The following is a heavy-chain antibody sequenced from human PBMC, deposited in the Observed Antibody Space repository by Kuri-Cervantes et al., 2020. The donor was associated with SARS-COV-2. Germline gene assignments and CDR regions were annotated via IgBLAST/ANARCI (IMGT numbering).Heavy chain of an antibody. CDR2: INAGNGNT. J-gene: IGHJ6*02. CDR1: GYTFTSYA. D-gene: IGHD6-6*01. Sequence: ASVKVSCKASGYTFTSYAMHWVRQAPGQRLEWMGWINAGNGNTKYSQKVQGRATMTTDTSTNTAYMELRILRSDDTAVYYCSRDVDFSSGEYSYYYYGMDVWAQGTTVTVSS. V-gene: IGHV1-3*01. CDR3: SRDVDFSSGEYSYYYYGMDV.